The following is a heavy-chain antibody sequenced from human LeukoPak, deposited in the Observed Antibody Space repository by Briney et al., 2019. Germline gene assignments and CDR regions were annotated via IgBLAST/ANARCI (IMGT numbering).Heavy chain of an antibody. J-gene: IGHJ6*02. CDR2: ISWDGGST. V-gene: IGHV3-43*01. D-gene: IGHD3-10*01. CDR1: GFTFDDYT. CDR3: AKDGSGSYSRYYYYYGMDV. Sequence: TGGPLRLSCAASGFTFDDYTMHWVRQAPGKGLEWVSLISWDGGSTYYADSVKGRFTISRDNSKNSLYLQMNSLRTEDTALYYCAKDGSGSYSRYYYYYGMDVWGQGTTVTVSS.